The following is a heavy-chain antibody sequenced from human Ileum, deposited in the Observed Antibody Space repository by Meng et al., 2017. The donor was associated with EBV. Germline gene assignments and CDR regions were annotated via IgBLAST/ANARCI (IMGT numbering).Heavy chain of an antibody. D-gene: IGHD2-15*01. V-gene: IGHV1-3*01. J-gene: IGHJ4*02. CDR1: GYKLDDYH. CDR3: AREEGGRFDS. Sequence: QVQVIESGAIMRMPGASVEISCKASGYKLDDYHIQWLRQAPGQRLEWLGWINPGIGSTYDSKTIRGRLTITMDTSASTVYMRLTSLTSEDTAVYYCAREEGGRFDSWGQGTLVTVSS. CDR2: INPGIGST.